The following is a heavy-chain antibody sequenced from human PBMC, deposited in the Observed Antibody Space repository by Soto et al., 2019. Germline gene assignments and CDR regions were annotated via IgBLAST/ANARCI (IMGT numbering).Heavy chain of an antibody. Sequence: EVQLVESGGGLVQPGGSLRLSCEVSGFIFSDYFMDWVRQAPGKGLEWVGRSRNKANRYTTQYAASVEGRFSISRDDSKDSLFLQMNSLNTEDTAVYYCGRASPSIEGYYYAMDVWGQGTTVTVSS. J-gene: IGHJ6*02. CDR1: GFIFSDYF. D-gene: IGHD1-26*01. V-gene: IGHV3-72*01. CDR2: SRNKANRYTT. CDR3: GRASPSIEGYYYAMDV.